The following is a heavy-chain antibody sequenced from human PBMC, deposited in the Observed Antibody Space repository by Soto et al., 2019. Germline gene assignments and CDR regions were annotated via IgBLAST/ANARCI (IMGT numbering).Heavy chain of an antibody. CDR1: GFPFREFG. Sequence: QMQLVESGGGVVQPGRSLRLSCVASGFPFREFGMHWVRQAPGKGLEWVALISYDGSDYADSVRGRFTISRDDSRDTLFLRMDNLRPDDTGVYYCARRSHHCLDFWGQGSLVAVS. CDR3: ARRSHHCLDF. V-gene: IGHV3-33*05. J-gene: IGHJ4*02. CDR2: ISYDGSD.